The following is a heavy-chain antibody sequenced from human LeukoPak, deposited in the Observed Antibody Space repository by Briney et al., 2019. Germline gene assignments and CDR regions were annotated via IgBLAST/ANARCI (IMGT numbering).Heavy chain of an antibody. CDR2: INPNSGDT. J-gene: IGHJ5*02. CDR1: GYTLTGYD. D-gene: IGHD2-15*01. CDR3: ARDPSAGSPHGWFDP. V-gene: IGHV1-2*06. Sequence: GASVKVSCQASGYTLTGYDMHWVRQAPGQGLEWMGRINPNSGDTNYAQNFRGRVTMTRDTSISTVYMELSRLRSDGTAVYYCARDPSAGSPHGWFDPWGQGTLVTVSS.